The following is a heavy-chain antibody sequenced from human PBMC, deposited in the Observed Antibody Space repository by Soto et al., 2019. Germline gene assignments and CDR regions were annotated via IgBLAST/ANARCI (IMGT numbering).Heavy chain of an antibody. V-gene: IGHV3-9*01. CDR1: GFRLYRYA. CDR3: AKDISTMVRGDPDYYFDL. CDR2: ISWNSGNI. J-gene: IGHJ4*02. D-gene: IGHD3-10*01. Sequence: GGSLRLSCAASGFRLYRYAMHWVRQAPGEGLQWVSGISWNSGNIGYADSVKGRFTVSRDNAKNSLYLQMNSLRPEDTALYYCAKDISTMVRGDPDYYFDLWGRGTLVTVSS.